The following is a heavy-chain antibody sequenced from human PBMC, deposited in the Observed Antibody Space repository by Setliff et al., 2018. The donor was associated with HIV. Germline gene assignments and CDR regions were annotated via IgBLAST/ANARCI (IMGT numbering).Heavy chain of an antibody. Sequence: PGESLKISCKVSGYNFATYWIAWVRQMPGKGLEWMGIIYPGDSDTRYSPSFQGQVSISADMSINSAYLQWDSLEASDTAIYYCARHPPYYTGWYPLDYWGQGTLVTVSS. CDR3: ARHPPYYTGWYPLDY. CDR2: IYPGDSDT. D-gene: IGHD6-19*01. CDR1: GYNFATYW. V-gene: IGHV5-51*01. J-gene: IGHJ4*02.